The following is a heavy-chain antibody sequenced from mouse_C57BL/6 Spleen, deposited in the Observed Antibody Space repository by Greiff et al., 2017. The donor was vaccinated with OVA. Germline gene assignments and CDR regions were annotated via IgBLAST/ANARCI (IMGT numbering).Heavy chain of an antibody. CDR1: GYTFTSYT. D-gene: IGHD2-2*01. Sequence: VHLVESGAELARPGASVKMSCKASGYTFTSYTMHWVKQRPGQGLEWIGYINPSSGYTKYNQKFKDKATLTADKSSSTAYMQLSSLTSEDSAVYYCARFADGYAYYYAMDYWGQGTSVTVSS. CDR2: INPSSGYT. J-gene: IGHJ4*01. V-gene: IGHV1-4*01. CDR3: ARFADGYAYYYAMDY.